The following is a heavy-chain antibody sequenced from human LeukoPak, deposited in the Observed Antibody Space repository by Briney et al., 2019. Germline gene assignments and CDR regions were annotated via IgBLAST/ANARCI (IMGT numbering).Heavy chain of an antibody. D-gene: IGHD3-3*01. V-gene: IGHV4-39*07. CDR3: ARVTPNYDFWSGPGTFDI. CDR1: GGSISSSSYY. CDR2: IYYSGST. J-gene: IGHJ3*02. Sequence: SETLSLTCTVSGGSISSSSYYWGWIRQPPGKGLEWIGSIYYSGSTNYNPSLKSRVTISVDTSKNQFSLKLSSVTAADTAVYYCARVTPNYDFWSGPGTFDIWGQGTMVTVSS.